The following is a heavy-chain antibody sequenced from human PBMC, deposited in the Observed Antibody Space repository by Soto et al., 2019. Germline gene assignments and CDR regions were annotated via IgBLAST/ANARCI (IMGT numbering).Heavy chain of an antibody. CDR2: IYHSGST. V-gene: IGHV4-34*01. J-gene: IGHJ5*02. CDR1: GGSLSNYY. Sequence: PSETLSLTCAVSGGSLSNYYWSWIRQPPGKGLEWIGEIYHSGSTNYNPSLKSRVTISVDASKNQFYLKLSSVTAADTAVYYCATSKIYLLQSGGSHHVPLGPWGQGTLAPVSS. CDR3: ATSKIYLLQSGGSHHVPLGP. D-gene: IGHD2-15*01.